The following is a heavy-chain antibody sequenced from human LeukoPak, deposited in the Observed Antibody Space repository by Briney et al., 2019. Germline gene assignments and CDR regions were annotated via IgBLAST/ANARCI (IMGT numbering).Heavy chain of an antibody. CDR3: LRDYQGY. V-gene: IGHV3-7*01. Sequence: PGGSLRLSCAASGFTFSSYWMSWVRQAPGKGLEWVANIREDGSQKYYVDSVKGRFTISRDNAKNSLYLQMNSLRAEDTALYYFLRDYQGYWGQGTLVTVSS. D-gene: IGHD6-13*01. CDR1: GFTFSSYW. CDR2: IREDGSQK. J-gene: IGHJ4*02.